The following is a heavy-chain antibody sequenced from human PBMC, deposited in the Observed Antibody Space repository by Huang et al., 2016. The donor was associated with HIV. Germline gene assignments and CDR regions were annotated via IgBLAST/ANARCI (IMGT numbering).Heavy chain of an antibody. CDR1: GYSFTNYW. CDR3: ARSEVLVTAVPFDH. V-gene: IGHV5-51*03. J-gene: IGHJ4*02. CDR2: IYPADSDT. Sequence: EVQLVQSEAEVKKPGESLKLSCGGSGYSFTNYWIGWVRQRPGEGLEWIGVIYPADSDTIYSPSFQGQVTFSADKSTRTAYVQWSSLQASDTAIYYCARSEVLVTAVPFDHWGQGTLVTVSS. D-gene: IGHD2-21*02.